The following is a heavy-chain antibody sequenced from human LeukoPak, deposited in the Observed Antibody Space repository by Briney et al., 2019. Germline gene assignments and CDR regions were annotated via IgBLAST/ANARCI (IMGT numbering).Heavy chain of an antibody. D-gene: IGHD3-10*02. CDR2: IKQDASEI. V-gene: IGHV3-7*01. J-gene: IGHJ6*04. CDR3: AELGITMIGGV. CDR1: GFTFSNYW. Sequence: GGSLRLSCAASGFTFSNYWMSWVRQAPGKGLEWVANIKQDASEIYYVGSVKGRFTISRDNAKNSLYLQMNSLRAEDTAVYYCAELGITMIGGVWGKGTTVTISS.